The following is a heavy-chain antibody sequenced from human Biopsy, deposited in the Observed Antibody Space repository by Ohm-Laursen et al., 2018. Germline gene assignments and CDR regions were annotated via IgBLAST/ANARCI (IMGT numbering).Heavy chain of an antibody. CDR1: GAIFSNYA. CDR3: ARLAQIYGDSPFDP. V-gene: IGHV1-69*13. J-gene: IGHJ5*02. Sequence: SVKVSCKTSGAIFSNYAITWVRQAPRQGLEWMGGIIPLFGAPNYAQKFQGRLTITADESKSTTYMELSSLRSEDAAVYYCARLAQIYGDSPFDPWGQGTLVTVSS. D-gene: IGHD4-17*01. CDR2: IIPLFGAP.